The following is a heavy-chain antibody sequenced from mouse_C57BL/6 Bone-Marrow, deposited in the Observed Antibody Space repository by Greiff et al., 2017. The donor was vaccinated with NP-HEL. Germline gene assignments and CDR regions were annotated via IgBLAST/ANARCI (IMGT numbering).Heavy chain of an antibody. Sequence: QVQLQQPGAELVKPGASVKLSCKASGYTFTSYWMHWVKQRPGQGLEWIGMIHPNSGSTNYNEKFKSKATLTVDKSSSTAYMQLSSLTSEDSAVYYCASPFITTVVAPGYFDVWGTGTTVTVSS. V-gene: IGHV1-64*01. CDR1: GYTFTSYW. CDR3: ASPFITTVVAPGYFDV. CDR2: IHPNSGST. J-gene: IGHJ1*03. D-gene: IGHD1-1*01.